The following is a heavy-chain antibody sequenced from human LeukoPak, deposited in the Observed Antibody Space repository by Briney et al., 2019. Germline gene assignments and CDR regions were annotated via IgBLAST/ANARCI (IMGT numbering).Heavy chain of an antibody. CDR2: IKEDESGK. V-gene: IGHV3-7*01. CDR1: GLTLSRFW. J-gene: IGHJ3*02. CDR3: ARDRVSGDAFDI. D-gene: IGHD6-25*01. Sequence: HPGVSLRLSCAGSGLTLSRFWMSWLRQAPGKGLQGVTNIKEDESGKDYVDSVKGRFTISRDDAKNSLDQQMNSLRAEDTAVYYCARDRVSGDAFDIWGQGTMVTVSS.